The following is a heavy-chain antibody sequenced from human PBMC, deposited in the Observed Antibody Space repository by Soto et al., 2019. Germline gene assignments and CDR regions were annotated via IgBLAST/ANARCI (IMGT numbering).Heavy chain of an antibody. Sequence: SETLSLTCTVSGGSFKSGGYSWSWIRQPPGKGLEWIGYVYHTGRTSYNPSLKSRVSISMDTSKNQFSLNLDSVTAADTAVYFCARDFAYFDSRGQGTLVTVSS. CDR3: ARDFAYFDS. CDR2: VYHTGRT. V-gene: IGHV4-61*08. CDR1: GGSFKSGGYS. J-gene: IGHJ4*02. D-gene: IGHD3-3*01.